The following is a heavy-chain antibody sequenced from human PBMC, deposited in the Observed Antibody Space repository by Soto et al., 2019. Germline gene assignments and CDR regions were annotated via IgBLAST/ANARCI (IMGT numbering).Heavy chain of an antibody. CDR3: AREGFWSGYQDY. D-gene: IGHD3-3*01. V-gene: IGHV3-48*02. CDR1: GFTFNTYN. J-gene: IGHJ4*02. CDR2: ISSRSSTI. Sequence: PGGSLRLSCAASGFTFNTYNMNWVRQAPGRGLEWLSYISSRSSTISYADSVKGRFSISRDNAKNSLFLQMNSLRDEDTAVYYCAREGFWSGYQDYWRQGTLVTAPQ.